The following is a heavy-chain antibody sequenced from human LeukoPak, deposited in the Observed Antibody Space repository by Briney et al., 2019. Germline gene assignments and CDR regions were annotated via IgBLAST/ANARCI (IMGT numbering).Heavy chain of an antibody. CDR3: ARTILTGYPLDY. Sequence: GGSLRLSCAASGFSFSSFGMHWVRQAPGKGLEWVSSISSSSSYIYYADSVKGRFTISRDNAKNSLYLQMNSLRAEDTAVYYCARTILTGYPLDYWGQGTLVTVSS. D-gene: IGHD3-9*01. CDR2: ISSSSSYI. J-gene: IGHJ4*02. V-gene: IGHV3-21*01. CDR1: GFSFSSFG.